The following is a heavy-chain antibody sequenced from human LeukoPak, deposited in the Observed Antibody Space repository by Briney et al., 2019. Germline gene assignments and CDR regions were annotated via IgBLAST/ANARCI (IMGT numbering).Heavy chain of an antibody. CDR1: VYTHKIYS. CDR2: SSGSGGSK. Sequence: PGGSPRLSRASSVYTHKIYSMSGLPDPRAKGLEGVSASSGSGGSKYYAGSVKGRFNISRDNSKNTLYLQMNGLRAEDTAVYYCAKGGYGNFDYWGQGTLVTVSS. D-gene: IGHD1-1*01. J-gene: IGHJ4*02. CDR3: AKGGYGNFDY. V-gene: IGHV3-23*01.